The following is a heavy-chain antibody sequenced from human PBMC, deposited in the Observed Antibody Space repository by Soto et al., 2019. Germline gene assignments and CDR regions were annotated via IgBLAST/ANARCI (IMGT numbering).Heavy chain of an antibody. CDR3: ARRHYALSTGQRYHLDF. CDR1: GYSFSTFW. D-gene: IGHD3-16*01. V-gene: IGHV5-51*01. Sequence: GASLKISCKGSGYSFSTFWIGWVRQMPGKGLEWVAIIYPDQSRAMYSPAFQGQVTISVDKSISTAYLQWNSLKASDTAIYYCARRHYALSTGQRYHLDFWGPGTLVTVSS. CDR2: IYPDQSRA. J-gene: IGHJ4*02.